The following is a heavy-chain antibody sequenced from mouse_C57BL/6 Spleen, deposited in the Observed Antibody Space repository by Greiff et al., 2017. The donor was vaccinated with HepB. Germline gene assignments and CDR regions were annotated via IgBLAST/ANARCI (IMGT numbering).Heavy chain of an antibody. Sequence: VQLQQSGPELVKPGASVKISCKASGYSFTGYYMNWVKQSPEKSLEWIGEINPSTGGTTYNQKFKAKATVTVDKSSSTAYMQLKSLTSEDSAVYYWARLGTTVVADFDYWGQGTTLTVSS. D-gene: IGHD1-1*01. CDR2: INPSTGGT. CDR1: GYSFTGYY. V-gene: IGHV1-42*01. J-gene: IGHJ2*01. CDR3: ARLGTTVVADFDY.